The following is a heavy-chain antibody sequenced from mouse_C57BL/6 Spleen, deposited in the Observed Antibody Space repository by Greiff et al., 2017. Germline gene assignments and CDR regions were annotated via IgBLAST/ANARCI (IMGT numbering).Heavy chain of an antibody. CDR2: IDPSDSYT. J-gene: IGHJ4*01. CDR1: GYTFTSYW. Sequence: VQLQQPGAELVMPGASVKLSCKASGYTFTSYWMHWVKQRPGQGLEWIGEIDPSDSYTNYNQKFKGKSTLTVDKSSSTAYMQLSSLTSEDSAVYYCARCYGSSLYAMDYWGQGTSVTVSS. V-gene: IGHV1-69*01. CDR3: ARCYGSSLYAMDY. D-gene: IGHD1-1*01.